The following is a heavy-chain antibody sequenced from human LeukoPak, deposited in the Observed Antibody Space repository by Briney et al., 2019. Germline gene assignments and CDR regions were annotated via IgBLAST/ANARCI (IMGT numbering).Heavy chain of an antibody. CDR1: GFTFSTYS. CDR2: ISSSSSYI. D-gene: IGHD3-10*01. Sequence: GGSLRLSCAASGFTFSTYSMNWVRQAPGKGLEWVSSISSSSSYIYYADSVKGRFTISRDNAKNSLYLQMNGLRAEDTAVYYCARQGSGSLTWFDPWGQGSLVTVSS. CDR3: ARQGSGSLTWFDP. V-gene: IGHV3-21*01. J-gene: IGHJ5*02.